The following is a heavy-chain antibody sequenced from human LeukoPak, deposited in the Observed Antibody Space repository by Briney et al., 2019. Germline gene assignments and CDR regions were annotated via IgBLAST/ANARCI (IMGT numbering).Heavy chain of an antibody. CDR2: IWYDGSNK. J-gene: IGHJ4*02. CDR3: XXXLHDYGDIHIDY. V-gene: IGHV3-33*01. D-gene: IGHD4-17*01. Sequence: PGRSLRLSCAASGFTFSSYGMHWVRQAPGKGLEWVAVIWYDGSNKYYADSVKGRFTISRDNSKNTLYLQMNSLRAEDTAVYYXXXXLHDYGDIHIDYWGQGTLVTVSS. CDR1: GFTFSSYG.